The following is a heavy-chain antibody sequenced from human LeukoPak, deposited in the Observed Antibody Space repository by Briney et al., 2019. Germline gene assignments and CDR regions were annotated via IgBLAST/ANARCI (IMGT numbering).Heavy chain of an antibody. V-gene: IGHV1-69*05. D-gene: IGHD5-18*01. Sequence: GASVKVSCKASGGTFSSYAISWVRQAPGQGLEWMGRITPIFGTANYAQKFQGRVTITTDESTSTAYMELSSLRSEDTAVYYCLVDTAMVTGEGFDYWGQGTLVTVSS. J-gene: IGHJ4*02. CDR2: ITPIFGTA. CDR1: GGTFSSYA. CDR3: LVDTAMVTGEGFDY.